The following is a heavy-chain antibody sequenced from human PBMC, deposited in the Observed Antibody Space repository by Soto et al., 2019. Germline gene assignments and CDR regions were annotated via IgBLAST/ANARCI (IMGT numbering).Heavy chain of an antibody. CDR2: IAVGSGYT. J-gene: IGHJ4*02. CDR3: ARHLKAVAAAMAY. CDR1: GFTYTSSA. V-gene: IGHV1-58*01. Sequence: ASVKVSCKASGFTYTSSAFQWVRQARGQRLEWIGWIAVGSGYTNYAQRFQDRVTLTRDMSTATTYMELRSVTAADTSVYYCARHLKAVAAAMAYWGQGIPVTVSS. D-gene: IGHD6-19*01.